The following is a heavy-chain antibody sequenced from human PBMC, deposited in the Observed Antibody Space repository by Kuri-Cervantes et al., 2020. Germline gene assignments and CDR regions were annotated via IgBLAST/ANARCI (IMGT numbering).Heavy chain of an antibody. Sequence: GSLSLTCTVSGYSISSGYYWGWIRQPPGKGLEWIGSMHERGSTYYNPSLKSRVTISVDTSKNQFSLKLSSVTAADTAVYYCARDSSGIAVSDWGQGTLVTVSS. CDR2: MHERGST. CDR1: GYSISSGYY. D-gene: IGHD6-19*01. CDR3: ARDSSGIAVSD. J-gene: IGHJ4*02. V-gene: IGHV4-38-2*02.